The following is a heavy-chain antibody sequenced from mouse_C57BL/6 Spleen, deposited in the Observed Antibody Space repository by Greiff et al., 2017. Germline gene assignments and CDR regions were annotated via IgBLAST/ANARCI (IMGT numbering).Heavy chain of an antibody. CDR2: IYPGGGST. V-gene: IGHV1-55*01. J-gene: IGHJ1*03. Sequence: QVQLQQPGAELVKPGASVKLSCKASGYTFTSYWIPWVKQRPGQGLEWIGEIYPGGGSTNYNEKFKGKATLTVDTSSSTAYMQLSSLTSEDSAVDYWAREGDREASRWYVDVWGKGTTVTVSS. CDR1: GYTFTSYW. CDR3: AREGDREASRWYVDV.